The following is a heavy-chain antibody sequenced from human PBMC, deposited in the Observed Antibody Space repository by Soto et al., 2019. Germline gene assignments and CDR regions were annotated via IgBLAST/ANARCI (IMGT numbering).Heavy chain of an antibody. CDR2: IWYDGSNK. J-gene: IGHJ6*02. V-gene: IGHV3-33*01. CDR1: GFTFSSYG. D-gene: IGHD6-25*01. Sequence: GGSLRLSCAAAGFTFSSYGMHWVRQAPGKGLEWVAVIWYDGSNKYYADSVKGRFTISRDNSKNTLYLQMNSLRAEDTAVYYCARDAPGSYYYYGMDVWGQGTTVTVSS. CDR3: ARDAPGSYYYYGMDV.